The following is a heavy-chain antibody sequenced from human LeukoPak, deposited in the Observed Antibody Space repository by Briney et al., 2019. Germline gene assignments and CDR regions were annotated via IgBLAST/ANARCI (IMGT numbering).Heavy chain of an antibody. Sequence: PGGSLRLSCAASGFTFDDYAMHWVRQAPGKGLEWVSLISWDGGSTYYADSVKGRFTISRDNSKNSLYLQMNSLRAEDTALYYCAKDLGLGEQQLVLDYWGQGTLVTVSS. J-gene: IGHJ4*02. CDR2: ISWDGGST. CDR1: GFTFDDYA. V-gene: IGHV3-43D*03. D-gene: IGHD6-13*01. CDR3: AKDLGLGEQQLVLDY.